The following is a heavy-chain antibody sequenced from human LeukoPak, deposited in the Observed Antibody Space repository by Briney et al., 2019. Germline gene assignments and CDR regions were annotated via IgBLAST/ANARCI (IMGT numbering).Heavy chain of an antibody. D-gene: IGHD6-13*01. J-gene: IGHJ4*02. Sequence: GGSLRLSCGASGFTFSSRTMNWVRQPPGKGLEWVSTITSDSVATYYADSVKGRFTISRDNSKNTLYLQLNSLRVEDTAIYYCANALGGGNTWYYFDCWGQGTLVTVSS. CDR1: GFTFSSRT. CDR3: ANALGGGNTWYYFDC. CDR2: ITSDSVAT. V-gene: IGHV3-23*01.